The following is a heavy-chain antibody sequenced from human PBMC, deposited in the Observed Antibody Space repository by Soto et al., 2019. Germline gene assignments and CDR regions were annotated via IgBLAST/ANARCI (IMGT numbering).Heavy chain of an antibody. J-gene: IGHJ4*02. CDR3: ARDTSKLDYGDFYYFDY. V-gene: IGHV3-33*01. CDR1: GFTFSSYG. Sequence: GGSLRLSCAASGFTFSSYGMHWVRQAPGKGLEWVAVIWYDGSNKYYADSVKGRFTISRDNSKNTLYLQMNSLRAEDTAVYYCARDTSKLDYGDFYYFDYWGQGTLVTVSS. D-gene: IGHD4-17*01. CDR2: IWYDGSNK.